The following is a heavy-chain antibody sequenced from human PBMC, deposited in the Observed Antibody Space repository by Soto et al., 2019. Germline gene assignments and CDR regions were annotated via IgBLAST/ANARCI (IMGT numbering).Heavy chain of an antibody. D-gene: IGHD3-10*01. CDR3: GRGRIFRGIHYFDY. J-gene: IGHJ4*02. CDR2: AYYSSKWYG. CDR1: GDSVSSNSAA. Sequence: SQTLSLTCAISGDSVSSNSAAWNWIRQYPSRGLEWLGMAYYSSKWYGDYSISVKIQIPINAYTSKNQFSLQLNSVTPEDAAVYYCGRGRIFRGIHYFDYWGPGTPVTVSS. V-gene: IGHV6-1*01.